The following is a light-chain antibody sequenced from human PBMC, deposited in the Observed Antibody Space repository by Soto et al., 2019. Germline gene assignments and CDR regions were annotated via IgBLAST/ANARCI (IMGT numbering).Light chain of an antibody. CDR1: SNDVCGYNY. CDR2: DVN. Sequence: QSALTQPRSVSGSPVQSVTISCTGTSNDVCGYNYFAWYQQHPGKAPKLIIVDVNHRPSGLPDRFSGSKSGNTASLTIYGLQHEDEADYFCCAYAGSDXPYVVGRGTKVXV. V-gene: IGLV2-11*01. J-gene: IGLJ1*01. CDR3: CAYAGSDXPYV.